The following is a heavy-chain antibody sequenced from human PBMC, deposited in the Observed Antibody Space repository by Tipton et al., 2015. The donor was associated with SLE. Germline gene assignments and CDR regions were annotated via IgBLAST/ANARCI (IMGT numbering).Heavy chain of an antibody. Sequence: TLSLTCTVSGGSISSHCWCWIRQPPGKGLEWIGYICNSVNINYIPSLKSRVTISADTSKNQFSLRLTSVTAADTAVYYCARDRIGDWGQGTLVTVSS. D-gene: IGHD3-10*01. CDR1: GGSISSHC. CDR2: ICNSVNI. V-gene: IGHV4-4*08. J-gene: IGHJ4*02. CDR3: ARDRIGD.